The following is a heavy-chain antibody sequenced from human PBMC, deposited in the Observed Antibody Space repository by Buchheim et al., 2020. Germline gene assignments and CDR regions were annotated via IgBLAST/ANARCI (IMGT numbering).Heavy chain of an antibody. Sequence: EVQLLESGGGLVQPGGSLRLSCAASGFTFSSYAMSWVRQAPGKGLEWVSAISGSGGSTYYADSVKGRFTISRDNSKNTLYLQMNSLRAEDTAVYYCARLKRPIFGVVITNYFDYWGQGTL. V-gene: IGHV3-23*01. CDR3: ARLKRPIFGVVITNYFDY. CDR1: GFTFSSYA. J-gene: IGHJ4*02. CDR2: ISGSGGST. D-gene: IGHD3-3*01.